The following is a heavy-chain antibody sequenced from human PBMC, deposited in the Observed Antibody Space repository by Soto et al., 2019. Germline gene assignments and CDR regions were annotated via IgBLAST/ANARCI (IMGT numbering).Heavy chain of an antibody. J-gene: IGHJ6*02. D-gene: IGHD2-2*02. V-gene: IGHV3-21*01. CDR2: ISAESGYI. Sequence: EVQLVESGGGLVKPGGSLRLSCAASGFSLSSRTMNWVRQTPGRGLEWVSSISAESGYIYYADSVKGRFTISRDNAKNSLYLQMNSLRDEDTAVYYCARGHCSLTGCDTGGSYYYGMDVWGQGTTVTVSS. CDR1: GFSLSSRT. CDR3: ARGHCSLTGCDTGGSYYYGMDV.